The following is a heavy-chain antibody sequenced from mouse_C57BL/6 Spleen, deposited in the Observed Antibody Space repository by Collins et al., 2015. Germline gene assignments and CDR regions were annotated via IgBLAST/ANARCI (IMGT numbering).Heavy chain of an antibody. V-gene: IGHV1-58*01. Sequence: EVQLQQSGAELVRPGSSVKMSCKTSGYTFTSYGINWVKQRPGQGLEWTGYIYIGNGYTEYNEKFKGKATLTSDTSSSTAYMQLSSLTSEDSAIYFCAIYYYGSRRRYFDVWGTGTTVTVSS. D-gene: IGHD1-1*01. J-gene: IGHJ1*03. CDR2: IYIGNGYT. CDR3: AIYYYGSRRRYFDV. CDR1: GYTFTSYG.